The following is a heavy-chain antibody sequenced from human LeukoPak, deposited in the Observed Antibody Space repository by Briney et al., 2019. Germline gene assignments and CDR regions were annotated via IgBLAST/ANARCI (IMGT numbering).Heavy chain of an antibody. CDR1: GGSISTSAFY. CDR2: IYDSGNE. J-gene: IGHJ6*03. CDR3: ARQISDYYYYYMDV. Sequence: PSETLSLTYTVSGGSISTSAFYWGWIRQPPGKGLEWIGSIYDSGNEFYNPSLKSRVTISADTSKNQFSLKLNSVTAADTAMYYCARQISDYYYYYMDVWGEGITVTVSS. V-gene: IGHV4-39*01. D-gene: IGHD2/OR15-2a*01.